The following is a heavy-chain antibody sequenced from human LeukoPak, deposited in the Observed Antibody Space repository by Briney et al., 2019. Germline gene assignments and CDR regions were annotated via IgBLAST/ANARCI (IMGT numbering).Heavy chain of an antibody. V-gene: IGHV4-31*03. Sequence: SETLSLTCTVSGGSISSGGYYWSWIRQHPGKGLEWLGYIYYSGSTYYNPSLKSRVTVSVDTSKNQFSLKLSSVTAADTAVYYCAREDRNYYYYYGMDVWGQGTTVTVSS. CDR2: IYYSGST. J-gene: IGHJ6*02. D-gene: IGHD2-15*01. CDR3: AREDRNYYYYYGMDV. CDR1: GGSISSGGYY.